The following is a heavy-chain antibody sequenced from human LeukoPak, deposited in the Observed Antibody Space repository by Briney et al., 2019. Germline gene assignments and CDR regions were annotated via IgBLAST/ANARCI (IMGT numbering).Heavy chain of an antibody. CDR2: IYYSGST. CDR3: AREAARLRSAPYYYYGMDV. Sequence: SETLSLTCTVSGGSISSSSYYWGWIRQPPGKGLEWIGSIYYSGSTSYNPSLKSRVTISVDTSKNQFSLKLSSVTAADTAVYYCAREAARLRSAPYYYYGMDVWGQGTTVTVSS. J-gene: IGHJ6*02. CDR1: GGSISSSSYY. D-gene: IGHD6-6*01. V-gene: IGHV4-39*07.